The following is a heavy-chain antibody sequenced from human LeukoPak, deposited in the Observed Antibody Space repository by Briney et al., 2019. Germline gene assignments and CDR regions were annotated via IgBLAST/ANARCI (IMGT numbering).Heavy chain of an antibody. CDR3: VRQFDY. CDR1: GASISSDDYY. Sequence: SETLSLTCTVSGASISSDDYYWSWVRQPAGKGLEWIGRIYTSGSTNYNPSLKSRVTISVDTSKNQFSLGLSSVTAADTAVYYCVRQFDYWGQGTLVTVSS. J-gene: IGHJ4*02. V-gene: IGHV4-61*02. CDR2: IYTSGST.